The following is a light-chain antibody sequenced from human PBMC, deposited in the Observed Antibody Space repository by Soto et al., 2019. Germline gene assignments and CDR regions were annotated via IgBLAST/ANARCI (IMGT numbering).Light chain of an antibody. CDR3: QRYGSSPTWT. CDR2: DAS. J-gene: IGKJ1*01. CDR1: QSVSSY. Sequence: EIVLTQSPATLSLSPGQRATLSCRASQSVSSYLAWYQQKPGQAPRLLIYDASNRATGIPARFSGSGSGTDFTLTISSLEPEDFAVYYCQRYGSSPTWTFGQGTNVDIK. V-gene: IGKV3-11*01.